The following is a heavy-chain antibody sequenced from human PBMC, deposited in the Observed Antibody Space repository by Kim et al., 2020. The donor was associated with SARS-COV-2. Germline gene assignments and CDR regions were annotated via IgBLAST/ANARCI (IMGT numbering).Heavy chain of an antibody. CDR3: ARDIVPRGGSWDAPHN. Sequence: GGSLRLSCAASGFTFDEYTMHWVRQAPGKGPEWVSGITWNSGKIDYGASVKGRFTISRDNAKKSLYLQMTSLRPEDTALYYCARDIVPRGGSWDAPHNWGQGTLVTVSS. J-gene: IGHJ4*02. D-gene: IGHD2-15*01. CDR1: GFTFDEYT. V-gene: IGHV3-9*01. CDR2: ITWNSGKI.